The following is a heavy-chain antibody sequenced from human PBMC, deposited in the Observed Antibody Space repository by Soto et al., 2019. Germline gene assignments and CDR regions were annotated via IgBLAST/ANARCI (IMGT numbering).Heavy chain of an antibody. V-gene: IGHV1-69*06. Sequence: QVQLMQSGAEVKKSGSSVKVSCKASGGTFSTFAVTWVRQAPGQGLEWMGGIIPVFAKATYARKFQGRLTITADRSTTTAFMELSGLRSEDTAVYYCAREPSKGDNWKYVGWFDLWGQVTLVTVSS. CDR3: AREPSKGDNWKYVGWFDL. J-gene: IGHJ5*02. CDR1: GGTFSTFA. D-gene: IGHD1-7*01. CDR2: IIPVFAKA.